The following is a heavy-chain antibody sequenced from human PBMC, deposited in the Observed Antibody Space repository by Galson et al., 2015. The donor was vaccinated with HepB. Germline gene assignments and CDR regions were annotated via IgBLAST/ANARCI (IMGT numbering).Heavy chain of an antibody. J-gene: IGHJ4*02. CDR2: INAGNGNT. CDR3: ARIANVLLWFGEPKENYFDY. CDR1: GYTFTSYA. V-gene: IGHV1-3*01. D-gene: IGHD3-10*01. Sequence: SVKVSCKASGYTFTSYAMHWVRQAPGQRLEWMGWINAGNGNTKYSQKFQGRVTITRDTSASTAYMELSSLRSEDTAVYYCARIANVLLWFGEPKENYFDYWGQGTLVTVSS.